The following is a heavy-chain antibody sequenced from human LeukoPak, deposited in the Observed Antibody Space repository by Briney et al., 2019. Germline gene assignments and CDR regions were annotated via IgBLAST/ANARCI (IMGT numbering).Heavy chain of an antibody. CDR1: GFTFSTYS. CDR3: AQNFYDSSGLYFDY. Sequence: GGSLRLSCVASGFTFSTYSMNWVAQAPGKGLEWFSSISSSSNYIYYADSVKGRFTISRDNAKNSLYLQMNSLRAADTAVYYCAQNFYDSSGLYFDYWGQGTLVTVSS. D-gene: IGHD3-22*01. CDR2: ISSSSNYI. V-gene: IGHV3-21*01. J-gene: IGHJ4*02.